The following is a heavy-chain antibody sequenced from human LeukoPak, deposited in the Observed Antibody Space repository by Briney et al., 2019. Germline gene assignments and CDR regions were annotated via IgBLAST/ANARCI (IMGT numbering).Heavy chain of an antibody. Sequence: GASVKVSCKASGYTFTGYYMHWVRQAPGQGLEWMGWINPNSGGTNYAQKFQGWVTMTRDTSISTAYMELSRLRSDDTAVYYCARAVDDSSGYYLDYWGQGTLVTVS. D-gene: IGHD3-22*01. V-gene: IGHV1-2*04. CDR2: INPNSGGT. J-gene: IGHJ4*02. CDR1: GYTFTGYY. CDR3: ARAVDDSSGYYLDY.